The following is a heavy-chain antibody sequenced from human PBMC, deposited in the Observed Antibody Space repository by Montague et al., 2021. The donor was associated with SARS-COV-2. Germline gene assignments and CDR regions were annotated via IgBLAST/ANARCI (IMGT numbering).Heavy chain of an antibody. J-gene: IGHJ4*02. D-gene: IGHD2-15*01. CDR1: GASVTSTNW. CDR2: IYHTGNT. CDR3: ASPKEGSGEYRPFDY. Sequence: SETLSLTCGVSGASVTSTNWWSWVRQPTGKGLEWIGEIYHTGNTNYSPSLKNRVSISLDKSKNQLSLRLTSVTAADTAVYYCASPKEGSGEYRPFDYWGQGTLVTVSS. V-gene: IGHV4-4*02.